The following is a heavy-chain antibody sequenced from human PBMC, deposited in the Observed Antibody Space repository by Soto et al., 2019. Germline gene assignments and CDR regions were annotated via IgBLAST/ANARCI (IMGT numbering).Heavy chain of an antibody. Sequence: EVQLVESGGRLVKPGGSLRLSCSASGFPFSTYTMYWVRQAPGKGLEWVSSITSSSTRIIFYADSVKGRFTIARDNANNILYLQMNNLRVEDTAVYYCARDDPIFGAIPRMDIWGQGTTVTVSS. J-gene: IGHJ6*02. D-gene: IGHD3-3*01. CDR1: GFPFSTYT. CDR3: ARDDPIFGAIPRMDI. V-gene: IGHV3-21*02. CDR2: ITSSSTRII.